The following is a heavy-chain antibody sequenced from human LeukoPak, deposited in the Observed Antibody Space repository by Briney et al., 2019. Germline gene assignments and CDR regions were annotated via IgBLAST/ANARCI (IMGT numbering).Heavy chain of an antibody. CDR1: GFIFSYYG. CDR3: AKKAYRYGYFDY. V-gene: IGHV3-30*18. CDR2: ISYDGTNK. J-gene: IGHJ4*02. Sequence: GGSLRLSCAASGFIFSYYGMHWVRQAPGKGLEWVAVISYDGTNKYYGDSVKGRITISRDNSKNTFYLQMDSLRAEDTAVYYCAKKAYRYGYFDYWGQGALVTVSS. D-gene: IGHD5-18*01.